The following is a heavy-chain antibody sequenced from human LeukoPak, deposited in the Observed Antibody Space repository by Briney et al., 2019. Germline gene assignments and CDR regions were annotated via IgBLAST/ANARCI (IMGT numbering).Heavy chain of an antibody. CDR2: TYYRSKWYY. CDR3: ARTRDLGPDY. D-gene: IGHD1-26*01. V-gene: IGHV6-1*01. CDR1: GDSVSSNSAA. J-gene: IGHJ4*02. Sequence: SQTLSLTCAISGDSVSSNSAAWNWIRQSPSRGLEWLGRTYYRSKWYYHYAVSMKSRLTVNPDTSKNQFSLQLNSVTPEDTAVYYCARTRDLGPDYWGQGTLVTVSS.